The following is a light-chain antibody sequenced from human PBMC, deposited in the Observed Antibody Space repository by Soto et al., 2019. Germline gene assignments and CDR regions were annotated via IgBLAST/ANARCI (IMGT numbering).Light chain of an antibody. CDR2: GAS. CDR1: QDIRKD. Sequence: AIQMTQSPSSLSASVGDRVTITCRASQDIRKDLAWYQQKPGKAPQILIYGASTLQTGVASRFSGSGSATDFTLTISSLQHEDSAAYYCLKDYNYPFTFGQGTKLDIK. CDR3: LKDYNYPFT. V-gene: IGKV1-6*01. J-gene: IGKJ2*01.